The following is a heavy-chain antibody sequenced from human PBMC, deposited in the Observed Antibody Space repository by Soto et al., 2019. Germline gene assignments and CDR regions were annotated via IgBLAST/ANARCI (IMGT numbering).Heavy chain of an antibody. D-gene: IGHD1-26*01. V-gene: IGHV3-23*01. CDR2: LSNTGRRT. Sequence: GGSLRLSCVVSVFPFGANAMSWVRQAPGKGLEWVSGLSNTGRRTSYADSVKGRFNISRDNSENTVYLQMNSLRVEDTAVYYCATEMGATQGPFDDWGQGTLVTVSS. CDR3: ATEMGATQGPFDD. CDR1: VFPFGANA. J-gene: IGHJ4*02.